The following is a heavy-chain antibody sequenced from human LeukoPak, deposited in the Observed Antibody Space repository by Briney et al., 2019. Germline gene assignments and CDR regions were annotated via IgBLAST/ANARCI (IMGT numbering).Heavy chain of an antibody. D-gene: IGHD1-26*01. J-gene: IGHJ3*02. V-gene: IGHV4-39*07. CDR3: ARDLQVGALLGAFDI. CDR2: ITYAGNA. Sequence: SETLSLTCTVSPDSISSSTYYWGWIRQPPGKGLEWIGTITYAGNAYYNPSLESRVILSMDTSKNQVSLKLSSVTAADTAVYYCARDLQVGALLGAFDIWGQGTMVTVSS. CDR1: PDSISSSTYY.